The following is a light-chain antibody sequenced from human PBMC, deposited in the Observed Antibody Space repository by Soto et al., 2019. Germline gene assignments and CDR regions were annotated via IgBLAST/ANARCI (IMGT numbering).Light chain of an antibody. J-gene: IGKJ2*01. CDR1: QSVASN. CDR2: GAS. Sequence: EIVMTQSPASLSVSPGDGATLSCRASQSVASNVAWYQQKPGQGPRLLIHGASTRAVGVPARFSGSASGTDFTLTISSLQSEDFPVYYCQQYHNWPPQYTFGQGTKLQIK. CDR3: QQYHNWPPQYT. V-gene: IGKV3-15*01.